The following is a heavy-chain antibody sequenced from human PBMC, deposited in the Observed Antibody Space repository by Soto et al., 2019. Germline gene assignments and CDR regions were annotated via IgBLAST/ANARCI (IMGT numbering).Heavy chain of an antibody. D-gene: IGHD3-22*01. CDR1: GGTFTDLG. Sequence: AAVKVSCKASGGTFTDLGLHWVRQAPGRGLEWMGGIIPIFGTPNYAQKFQGRVIITADEFTSTAHMELSSLRSEDTAVYYCAXGWDHYDSSGLLTWFDPWGQGTLVTVSS. CDR2: IIPIFGTP. CDR3: AXGWDHYDSSGLLTWFDP. J-gene: IGHJ5*02. V-gene: IGHV1-69*01.